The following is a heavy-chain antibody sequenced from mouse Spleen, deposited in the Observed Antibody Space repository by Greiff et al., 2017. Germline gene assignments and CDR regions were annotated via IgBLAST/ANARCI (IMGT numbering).Heavy chain of an antibody. J-gene: IGHJ3*01. CDR3: ARSNYYGSSYPWFAY. Sequence: EVKLMESGGGLVKLGGSLKLSCAASGFTFSSYAMSWVRQTPEKRLEWVATISSGGGNTYYPDSVKGRFTISRDNAKNTLYLQMSSLKSEDTAMYYCARSNYYGSSYPWFAYWGQGTLVTVSA. CDR2: ISSGGGNT. V-gene: IGHV5-9*04. D-gene: IGHD1-1*01. CDR1: GFTFSSYA.